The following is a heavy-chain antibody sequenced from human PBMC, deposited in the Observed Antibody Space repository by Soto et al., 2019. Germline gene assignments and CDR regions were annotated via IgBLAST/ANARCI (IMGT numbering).Heavy chain of an antibody. CDR1: GESVCRNRGA. CDR2: TYHNSKWYN. D-gene: IGHD6-13*01. CDR3: ARVKGSRDAFDI. Sequence: QTHSLTGARCGESVCRNRGAWNWFRQYPQRGLERLERTYHNSKWYNDSAVSVKSRITINPDTSKNQFSLQLNSVTPEDTAVYYCARVKGSRDAFDIWGQGTMVTVSS. J-gene: IGHJ3*02. V-gene: IGHV6-1*01.